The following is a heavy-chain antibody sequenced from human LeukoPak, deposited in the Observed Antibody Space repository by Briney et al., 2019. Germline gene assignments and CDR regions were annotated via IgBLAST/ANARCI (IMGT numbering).Heavy chain of an antibody. CDR1: GYTFTGYY. D-gene: IGHD2-2*03. Sequence: GASVKVSCKASGYTFTGYYMHWVRQAPGQGLEWMGWINPNSGGTNYAQKFQGRVTMTRDTSISTAYMELSRLRSDDTAVYYCARDGYCSSTSCYAVVVSLDYWGQGTLVTVSS. CDR3: ARDGYCSSTSCYAVVVSLDY. J-gene: IGHJ4*02. CDR2: INPNSGGT. V-gene: IGHV1-2*02.